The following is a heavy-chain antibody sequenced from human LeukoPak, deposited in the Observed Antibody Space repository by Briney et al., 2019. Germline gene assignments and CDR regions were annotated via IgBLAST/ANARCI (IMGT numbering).Heavy chain of an antibody. V-gene: IGHV5-51*01. Sequence: NLWESLKISCKGSGYSFTCYWIGWVRQMPGEGLEWVGILYPGDSDTGTSPSFQGTVTISANKAISTAYLQWSSLKASDTAMYYCARRRCSGGSCYSAYYFDYWGQGTLVTVSS. D-gene: IGHD2-15*01. J-gene: IGHJ4*02. CDR2: LYPGDSDT. CDR1: GYSFTCYW. CDR3: ARRRCSGGSCYSAYYFDY.